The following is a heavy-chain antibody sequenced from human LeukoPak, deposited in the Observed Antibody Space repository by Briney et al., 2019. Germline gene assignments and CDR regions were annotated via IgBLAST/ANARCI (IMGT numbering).Heavy chain of an antibody. CDR1: GYSISSRYY. J-gene: IGHJ4*02. Sequence: SETLSLTCTVSGYSISSRYYWGWIRQPTGKGLEWIGSGYHSGSTYYSPSLKSRVTISLDASKNQFSLKLNSVTAADTAVYYCARGQNYDFWSGYFPFDYWGQGTLVTVSS. V-gene: IGHV4-38-2*02. D-gene: IGHD3-3*01. CDR2: GYHSGST. CDR3: ARGQNYDFWSGYFPFDY.